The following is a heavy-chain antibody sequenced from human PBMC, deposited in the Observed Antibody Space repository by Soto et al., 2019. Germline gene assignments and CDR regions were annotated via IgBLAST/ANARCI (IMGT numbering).Heavy chain of an antibody. D-gene: IGHD3-9*01. V-gene: IGHV1-69*13. CDR2: IIPIFGTA. Sequence: SVKVSCKASGGTFSSYAISWVRQAPGQGLEWMGGIIPIFGTANYAQKFQGRVTITADESTSTAYMELGSLRSEDTAVYYCARGYDILTGYSSGSGRDWFDPWGQGTLVTVSS. J-gene: IGHJ5*02. CDR3: ARGYDILTGYSSGSGRDWFDP. CDR1: GGTFSSYA.